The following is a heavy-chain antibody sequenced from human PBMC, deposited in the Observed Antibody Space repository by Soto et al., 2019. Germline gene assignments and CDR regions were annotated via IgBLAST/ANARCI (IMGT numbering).Heavy chain of an antibody. V-gene: IGHV3-23*04. CDR2: ITITGDTT. D-gene: IGHD2-21*02. Sequence: EVQLVESEGGLVQPGGSLRLSCEASGFIFTTSDMSWVRQAPGKGLEWISSITITGDTTHYADSVKGRFTISRDNSRNMVFLQMNSLRVDDTAVIYSAKGGGGDHGYWGQGTLVAVSS. J-gene: IGHJ4*02. CDR1: GFIFTTSD. CDR3: AKGGGGDHGY.